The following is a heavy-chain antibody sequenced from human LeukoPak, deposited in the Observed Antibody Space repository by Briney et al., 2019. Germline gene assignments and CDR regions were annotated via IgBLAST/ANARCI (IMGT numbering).Heavy chain of an antibody. Sequence: ASVKVSCKASGGTFISYAISWVRQAPGQGGEGMGGIIAIFGTGNYAQKFQGRGTITADENTRTAYMEMSSLRSADTAVYYCARGRGHVDIVPTSQFDYWGQGTLLTVSS. V-gene: IGHV1-69*13. J-gene: IGHJ4*02. CDR2: IIAIFGTG. D-gene: IGHD5-12*01. CDR1: GGTFISYA. CDR3: ARGRGHVDIVPTSQFDY.